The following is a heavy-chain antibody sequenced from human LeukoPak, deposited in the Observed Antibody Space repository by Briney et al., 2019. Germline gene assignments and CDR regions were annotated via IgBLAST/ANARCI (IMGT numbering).Heavy chain of an antibody. Sequence: GGSLRLSCAVSGFTFSSYGMHWVRQAPGKGLEWVAVISYDGSNKYYADSVKGRFTISRDNSKNTLYLQMNSLRAEDTAVYYCAKAAAGTGREYFQHWGQGTLVTVSS. J-gene: IGHJ1*01. CDR2: ISYDGSNK. D-gene: IGHD6-13*01. V-gene: IGHV3-30*18. CDR3: AKAAAGTGREYFQH. CDR1: GFTFSSYG.